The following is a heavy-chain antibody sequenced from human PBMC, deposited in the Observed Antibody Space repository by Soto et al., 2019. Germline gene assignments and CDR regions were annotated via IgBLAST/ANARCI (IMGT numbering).Heavy chain of an antibody. CDR3: ARVGGSYPDYYNGMDF. Sequence: ASVKVSCKASGYTFTSYYMHWVRQAPGQGLEWMGIINPSGGSTSYAQKFQGRVTMTRDTSTSTVYMELSSLRSEDTAVYYCARVGGSYPDYYNGMDFWGPGTTVTVS. CDR1: GYTFTSYY. J-gene: IGHJ6*02. V-gene: IGHV1-46*01. D-gene: IGHD1-26*01. CDR2: INPSGGST.